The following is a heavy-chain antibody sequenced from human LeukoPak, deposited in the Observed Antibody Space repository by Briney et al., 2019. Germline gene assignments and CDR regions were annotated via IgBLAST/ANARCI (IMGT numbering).Heavy chain of an antibody. J-gene: IGHJ4*02. D-gene: IGHD3-10*01. CDR1: GDSIITSTSY. V-gene: IGHV4-39*01. CDR2: IYYTGTT. CDR3: ARHGFYYASGPQFDY. Sequence: SETLSLTCTVFGDSIITSTSYWGWIRHPPGRRPEWIGSIYYTGTTYYNPSLKSRVTISVDTSKNQFSLKLQSVTATDTAVYYCARHGFYYASGPQFDYWGRGTLVTVSS.